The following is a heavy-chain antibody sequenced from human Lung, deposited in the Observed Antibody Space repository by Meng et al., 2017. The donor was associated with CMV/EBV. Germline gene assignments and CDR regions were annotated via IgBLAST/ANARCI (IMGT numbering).Heavy chain of an antibody. CDR3: ASPGDYRLRGFRY. D-gene: IGHD4-17*01. CDR1: AHTLTTYF. Sequence: QVQLVQSGAEVKEPGASVKVSCKTSAHTLTTYFMHWVRQAPGQGLEWMGLINPSGGSTSYAQRFQGRVTMTRETPTSTVYMELNNLKSEDTAVYYCASPGDYRLRGFRYWGQGTLVTVSS. CDR2: INPSGGST. V-gene: IGHV1-46*01. J-gene: IGHJ4*02.